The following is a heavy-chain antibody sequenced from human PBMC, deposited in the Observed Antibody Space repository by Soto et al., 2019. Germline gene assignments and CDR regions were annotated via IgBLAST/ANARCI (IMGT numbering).Heavy chain of an antibody. Sequence: QVQLQQWGAGLLKPSETLSLTCAVYGGSFSGYYWSWIRQPPGKGLEWIGEINHSGTTYYNPSLKSRVTISVDTSKNQVSLNLNSVTAADTAVYYCARGLGFGGVVTMYDSWGQGTPVTVPS. CDR1: GGSFSGYY. D-gene: IGHD3-16*01. CDR2: INHSGTT. J-gene: IGHJ4*02. V-gene: IGHV4-34*01. CDR3: ARGLGFGGVVTMYDS.